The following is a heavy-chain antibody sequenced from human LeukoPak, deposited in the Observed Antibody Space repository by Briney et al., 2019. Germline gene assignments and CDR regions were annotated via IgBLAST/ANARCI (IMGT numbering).Heavy chain of an antibody. CDR1: GFTFSSCE. Sequence: GGSLRLSCAASGFTFSSCEMNWVRQAPGKGLEWISYISSSGSIIYYADSVKGRFTISRDNAKNSLYLQMNSLRAEDTAVYYCARVRSMAYFDYWGQGTLVTVSS. J-gene: IGHJ4*02. D-gene: IGHD2-8*01. CDR3: ARVRSMAYFDY. CDR2: ISSSGSII. V-gene: IGHV3-48*03.